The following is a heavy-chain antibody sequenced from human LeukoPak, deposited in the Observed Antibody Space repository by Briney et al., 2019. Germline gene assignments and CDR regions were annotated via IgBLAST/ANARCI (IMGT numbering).Heavy chain of an antibody. CDR3: ARVKVDYVWGSYRYTSASAFDY. J-gene: IGHJ4*02. D-gene: IGHD3-16*02. CDR2: INHSGST. Sequence: SETLSLTCAVYGGSFSGYYWSWIRQPPGKGLEWIGEINHSGSTNYNPSLKSRVTISVDTSKNQFSLKLSSVTAADTAVYYCARVKVDYVWGSYRYTSASAFDYWGQGTLVTVSS. V-gene: IGHV4-34*01. CDR1: GGSFSGYY.